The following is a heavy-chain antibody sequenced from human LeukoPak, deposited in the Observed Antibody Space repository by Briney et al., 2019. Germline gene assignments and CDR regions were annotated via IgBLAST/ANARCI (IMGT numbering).Heavy chain of an antibody. V-gene: IGHV3-33*08. CDR2: IWYDGSNK. Sequence: GGSLRLSCAASGFTFSNYGMHWVRQAPGKGLEWVAVIWYDGSNKYYADSVKGRYTISRDNSKNTLYLQMNSLRAEDTAVYYCARDSETYNWNDGGAFDIWGQGTMVTVSS. D-gene: IGHD1-1*01. J-gene: IGHJ3*02. CDR1: GFTFSNYG. CDR3: ARDSETYNWNDGGAFDI.